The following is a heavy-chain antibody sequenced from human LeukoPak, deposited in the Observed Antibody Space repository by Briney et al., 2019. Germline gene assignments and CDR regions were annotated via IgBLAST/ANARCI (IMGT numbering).Heavy chain of an antibody. V-gene: IGHV3-74*01. Sequence: GGSLRLSCAASGFTFSSYWMHWVRQAPGKGLVWVSRINTDGSSTSYADSVKGRFTISRDNSKNTLYLQMNSLRAEDTAVYYCARDGGDTAMAHFDYWGQGTLVTVSS. CDR3: ARDGGDTAMAHFDY. CDR1: GFTFSSYW. D-gene: IGHD5-18*01. CDR2: INTDGSST. J-gene: IGHJ4*02.